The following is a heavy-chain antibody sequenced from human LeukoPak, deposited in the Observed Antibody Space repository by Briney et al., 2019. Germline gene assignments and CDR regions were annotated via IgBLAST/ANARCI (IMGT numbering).Heavy chain of an antibody. CDR3: ARDLHTHYYDSSGYSYYYGMDV. CDR1: GYTFTGYA. D-gene: IGHD3-22*01. CDR2: INTNTGNP. Sequence: ASVKVSCKASGYTFTGYAMNWVRQAPGQGLEWMGWINTNTGNPTYAQGFTGRFVFSLDTSVSTAYLQISSLKAEDTAVYYCARDLHTHYYDSSGYSYYYGMDVWGQGTTVTVSS. J-gene: IGHJ6*02. V-gene: IGHV7-4-1*02.